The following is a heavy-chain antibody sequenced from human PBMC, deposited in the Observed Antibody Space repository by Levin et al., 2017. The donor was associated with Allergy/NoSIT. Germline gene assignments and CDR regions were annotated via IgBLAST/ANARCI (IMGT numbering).Heavy chain of an antibody. D-gene: IGHD4-17*01. CDR1: GFTFSDHY. V-gene: IGHV3-72*01. CDR3: TRGRCGAVTRSSCGMDV. Sequence: GGSLRLSCVASGFTFSDHYMDWVRQAPGKGLEWVARTRDKANSYTTEYAASVRGRFTISRDESTNSLHLQMNSLKTDDTAVYYCTRGRCGAVTRSSCGMDVWGQGTTVTVSS. J-gene: IGHJ6*02. CDR2: TRDKANSYTT.